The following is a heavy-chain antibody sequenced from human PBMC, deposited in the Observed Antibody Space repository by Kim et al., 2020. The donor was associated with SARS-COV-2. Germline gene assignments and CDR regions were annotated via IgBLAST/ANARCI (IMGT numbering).Heavy chain of an antibody. CDR2: IIPIFGTA. J-gene: IGHJ4*02. CDR3: ARAARGGSGSYYSSLYY. Sequence: SVKVSCKASGGTFSSYAISWVRQAPGQGLEWMGGIIPIFGTANYAQKFQGRVTITADESTSTAYMELSSLRSEDTAVYYCARAARGGSGSYYSSLYYWGQGTLVTVSS. V-gene: IGHV1-69*13. CDR1: GGTFSSYA. D-gene: IGHD1-26*01.